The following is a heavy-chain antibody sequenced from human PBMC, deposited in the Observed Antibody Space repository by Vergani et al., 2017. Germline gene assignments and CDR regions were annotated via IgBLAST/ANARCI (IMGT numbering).Heavy chain of an antibody. CDR3: ARLYGRDSSGSKYFDY. V-gene: IGHV5-51*01. CDR2: IHHADSDT. J-gene: IGHJ4*02. Sequence: EVQLVQSGAEVKKPGESLKISCQISGYSFTNYWIGWVRQMPGKGLEWMGIIHHADSDTRYSPSFQGQVTISVDKSISTAYLQRSSLRASDSAIYYCARLYGRDSSGSKYFDYWGQGTLVTVSS. D-gene: IGHD3-22*01. CDR1: GYSFTNYW.